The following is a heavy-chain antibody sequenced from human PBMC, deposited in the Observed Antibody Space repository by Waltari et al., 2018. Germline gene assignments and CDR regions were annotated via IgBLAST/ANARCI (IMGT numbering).Heavy chain of an antibody. CDR3: AREDICRSTTCYTLDY. J-gene: IGHJ4*02. CDR1: GFTFSSYS. Sequence: QVQMVESGGGVVQPGRSLRLSCAASGFTFSSYSIPWVRQAPGKGLGWVALMSYDGSSKYYADSVKGRFTVSRDNSKNTVYLQLNSLRVEDTAVYYCAREDICRSTTCYTLDYWGLGTLVTVSS. V-gene: IGHV3-30*01. D-gene: IGHD2-2*02. CDR2: MSYDGSSK.